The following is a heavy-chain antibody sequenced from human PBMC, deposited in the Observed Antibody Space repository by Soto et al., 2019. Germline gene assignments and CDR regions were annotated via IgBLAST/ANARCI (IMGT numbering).Heavy chain of an antibody. D-gene: IGHD4-4*01. V-gene: IGHV3-33*01. CDR1: GFTFSSYG. Sequence: GESLRLSCAASGFTFSSYGMHWVRQAPGKGLEWVAVIWYDGSNKYYADSVKGRFTISRDNSKNTLYLQMNSLRAEDTAVYYCARDRSSNYLNWFDPWGQGTLVTVSS. J-gene: IGHJ5*02. CDR2: IWYDGSNK. CDR3: ARDRSSNYLNWFDP.